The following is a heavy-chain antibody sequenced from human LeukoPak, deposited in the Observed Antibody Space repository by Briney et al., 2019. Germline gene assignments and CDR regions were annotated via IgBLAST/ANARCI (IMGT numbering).Heavy chain of an antibody. CDR1: GFTSSSYE. V-gene: IGHV3-48*03. CDR2: ISSSGSTI. J-gene: IGHJ6*03. Sequence: GGSLRLSCAASGFTSSSYEMNWVRQAPGKELQWVSYISSSGSTIYYADSVKGRFTISRDNAKNSLYLQMNSLRAEDTAVYYCAREVNDYDYYMDVWGKGTTVTVSS. CDR3: AREVNDYDYYMDV. D-gene: IGHD3-10*01.